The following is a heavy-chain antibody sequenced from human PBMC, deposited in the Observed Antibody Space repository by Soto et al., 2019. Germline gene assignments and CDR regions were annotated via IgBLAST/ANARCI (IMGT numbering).Heavy chain of an antibody. CDR2: IIPALGTT. CDR3: ARPDFGDYWYFDL. Sequence: ASVKVSCKAFGGPFSSHTFSWVRQAPGQGLEWMGRIIPALGTTTYAQKFQGRVTITADESVTTVYMELNSLRTEDTAVYYCARPDFGDYWYFDLWGRGTLVTVSS. J-gene: IGHJ2*01. CDR1: GGPFSSHT. V-gene: IGHV1-69*08. D-gene: IGHD4-17*01.